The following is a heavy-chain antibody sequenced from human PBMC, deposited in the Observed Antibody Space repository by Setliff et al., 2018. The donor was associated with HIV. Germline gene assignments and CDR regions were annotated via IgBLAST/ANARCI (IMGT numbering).Heavy chain of an antibody. D-gene: IGHD1-26*01. CDR1: GGSISSSY. CDR2: IHYSGST. V-gene: IGHV4-59*01. Sequence: SETLSLTCTVSGGSISSSYWTWTRRPPGKGLEWIGNIHYSGSTNYNPSLKSRVTISVDTSRSQFSLKLSSVTAADTAVYYCARIVRWELVATSTFFYYYMDVWGKGTTVTVSS. J-gene: IGHJ6*03. CDR3: ARIVRWELVATSTFFYYYMDV.